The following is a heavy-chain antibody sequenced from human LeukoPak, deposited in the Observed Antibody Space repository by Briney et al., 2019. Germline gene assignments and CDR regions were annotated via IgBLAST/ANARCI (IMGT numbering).Heavy chain of an antibody. D-gene: IGHD3-10*01. J-gene: IGHJ4*02. V-gene: IGHV4-30-4*01. Sequence: SETLSLTCTVSGGSISSYYWSWIRQPPGKGLEWIGYIYYSGSTYYNPSLKSRVTISVDTSKNQFSLKLSSVAAADTAVYYCARTMVRDGDLDYWGQGTLVTVSS. CDR1: GGSISSYY. CDR2: IYYSGST. CDR3: ARTMVRDGDLDY.